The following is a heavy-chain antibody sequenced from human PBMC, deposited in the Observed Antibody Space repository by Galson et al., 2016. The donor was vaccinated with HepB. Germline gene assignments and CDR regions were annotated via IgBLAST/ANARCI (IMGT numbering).Heavy chain of an antibody. CDR2: ITSSSDSM. CDR3: ARDRVYGDYIFDC. V-gene: IGHV3-48*04. CDR1: GFTFSRYN. Sequence: SLRLSCAASGFTFSRYNFNWIRQAPGKGPEWISYITSSSDSMYYADSVKGRFTVSRDNTKNSLYLQMNSLRVDDTALYYCARDRVYGDYIFDCWGQGTLVIVSS. D-gene: IGHD4-17*01. J-gene: IGHJ4*02.